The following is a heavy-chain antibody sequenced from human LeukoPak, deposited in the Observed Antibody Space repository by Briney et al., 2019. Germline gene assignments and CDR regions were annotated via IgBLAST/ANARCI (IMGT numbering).Heavy chain of an antibody. CDR3: ARRNDILTGWGGLDY. D-gene: IGHD3-9*01. V-gene: IGHV4-59*02. CDR1: GDSVSSYY. J-gene: IGHJ4*02. CDR2: IYNSGST. Sequence: SETLSLTCTVSGDSVSSYYWSWIRQPPGKGLEWIGYIYNSGSTFYNPSLKSRVTISADTSKNQFSLKLSSVAAADTAVYYCARRNDILTGWGGLDYWGQGTLVTVSS.